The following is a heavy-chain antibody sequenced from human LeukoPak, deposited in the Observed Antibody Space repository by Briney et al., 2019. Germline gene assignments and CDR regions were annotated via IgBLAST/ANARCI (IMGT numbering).Heavy chain of an antibody. D-gene: IGHD4-23*01. Sequence: GRSLRLSCAASGFTFSRYAMHWVRQAPGKGLEWVAVISYHGSNKDYADSVKGRITISRDNSKKTLYLQMNSLRAEDTAVYYCARGAHYDDYGGGYFDYWGQGTLVTVSP. CDR3: ARGAHYDDYGGGYFDY. J-gene: IGHJ4*02. V-gene: IGHV3-30*04. CDR1: GFTFSRYA. CDR2: ISYHGSNK.